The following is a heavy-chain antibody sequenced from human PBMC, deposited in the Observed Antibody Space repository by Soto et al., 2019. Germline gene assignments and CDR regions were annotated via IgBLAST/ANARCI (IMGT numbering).Heavy chain of an antibody. D-gene: IGHD2-21*01. V-gene: IGHV4-30-2*01. CDR1: GGSISSGGYS. CDR3: ARGRGEFDA. Sequence: SETLSLTCAVSGGSISSGGYSWSWIRQPPGKGLEWIGYSYQSGSTYYNPSLKSRVTISIDTSKNQLSLNLRSVSAADTAVYYCARGRGEFDAWGQGTPVTVSS. J-gene: IGHJ5*02. CDR2: SYQSGST.